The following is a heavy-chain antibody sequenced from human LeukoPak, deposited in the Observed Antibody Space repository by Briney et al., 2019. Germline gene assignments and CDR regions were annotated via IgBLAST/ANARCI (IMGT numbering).Heavy chain of an antibody. CDR1: GFTFSSYT. J-gene: IGHJ3*02. CDR2: IGGSSSTI. Sequence: AGGSLRLSCAASGFTFSSYTMNWVRQAPGKGLEWVSYIGGSSSTIYYADSVKGRFTISRDNAKNSLYLQMNSLRAEDTAVYYCARDHHRRLYDSQARDTFDIWGQGTMVTVSS. V-gene: IGHV3-48*01. CDR3: ARDHHRRLYDSQARDTFDI. D-gene: IGHD3-22*01.